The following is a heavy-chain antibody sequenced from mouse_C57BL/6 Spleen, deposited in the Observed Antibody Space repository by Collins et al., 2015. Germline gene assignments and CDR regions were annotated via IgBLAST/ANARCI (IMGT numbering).Heavy chain of an antibody. V-gene: IGHV3-2*02. J-gene: IGHJ3*01. CDR2: INYSGST. Sequence: DVQLQESGPGLVKPSQSLSLTCTVTGYSITSDYAWSWIRQFPGNKLEWMGYINYSGSTSYNPSLKSRISITRDTSKNQFFLQLNSVTTEDTATYYCARSPIYYGNPWFAYWGQGTLVTVSA. CDR3: ARSPIYYGNPWFAY. D-gene: IGHD2-1*01. CDR1: GYSITSDYA.